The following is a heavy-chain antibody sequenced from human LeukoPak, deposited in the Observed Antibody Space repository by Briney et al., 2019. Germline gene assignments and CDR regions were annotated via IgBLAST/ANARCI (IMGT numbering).Heavy chain of an antibody. CDR1: GFTFSTYS. CDR2: ISSSSGAI. CDR3: ARESTKYCSGGTCFWRSDAFDI. D-gene: IGHD2-15*01. Sequence: GGSLRLSCAASGFTFSTYSMNWVRQAPGKGLEWISYISSSSGAIYYADSVKGRFTISRDNAKYSLYLQVNSLRAEDTAVYYCARESTKYCSGGTCFWRSDAFDIWGQGTMVTVSS. V-gene: IGHV3-48*04. J-gene: IGHJ3*02.